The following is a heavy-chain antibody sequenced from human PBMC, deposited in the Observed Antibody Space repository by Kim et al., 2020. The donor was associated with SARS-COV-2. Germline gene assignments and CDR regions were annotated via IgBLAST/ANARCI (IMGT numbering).Heavy chain of an antibody. D-gene: IGHD4-17*01. J-gene: IGHJ4*02. Sequence: SETLSLTCAVYGGSFSGYYWSWIRQPPGKGLEWIGEINHSGSTNYNPSLKSRVTISVDTSKNQFSLKLSSVTAADTAVYYCARVSGDYGDYALDYWGQGT. CDR3: ARVSGDYGDYALDY. V-gene: IGHV4-34*01. CDR1: GGSFSGYY. CDR2: INHSGST.